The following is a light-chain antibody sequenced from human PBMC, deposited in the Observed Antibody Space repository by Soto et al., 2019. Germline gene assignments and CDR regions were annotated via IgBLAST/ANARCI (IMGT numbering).Light chain of an antibody. J-gene: IGKJ1*01. CDR3: QQDGSPWA. Sequence: EIVLTQSPGTLSLSPGERATLSCRASQSVSSSYLAWYQQKPGQAPRLLIYGASSRATGIPARFSGSGSGTDFTLTISRLEPEDFAVYYCQQDGSPWAFGQGTKVDIK. CDR1: QSVSSSY. V-gene: IGKV3-20*01. CDR2: GAS.